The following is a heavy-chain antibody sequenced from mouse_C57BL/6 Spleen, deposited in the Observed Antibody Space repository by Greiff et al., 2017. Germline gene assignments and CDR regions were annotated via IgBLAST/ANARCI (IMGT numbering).Heavy chain of an antibody. CDR3: AGDDCFAY. J-gene: IGHJ3*01. Sequence: QVHVKQSGAELVKPGASVKLSCTASGYTFTSYWMHWVKQRPGQGLEWIGYINPNSGNTKYNQTFKDKATLTADKSSSTANMQLSSLTYEDTADYSGAGDDCFAYWGQGTLLTVSA. CDR1: GYTFTSYW. V-gene: IGHV1-7*01. CDR2: INPNSGNT.